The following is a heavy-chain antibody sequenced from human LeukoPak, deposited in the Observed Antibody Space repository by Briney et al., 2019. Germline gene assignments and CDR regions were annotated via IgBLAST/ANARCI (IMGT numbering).Heavy chain of an antibody. CDR3: ATVPGPDIAARY. D-gene: IGHD6-6*01. CDR2: ISGSGDNT. Sequence: GGSLRLSCAASGFTFSSYAMSWVRQPPGKGLEWVSGISGSGDNTYYADSVKGRFTISRDNSKKTLYLHLNSLRVEDAAVYYCATVPGPDIAARYWGQGTLVTVSS. CDR1: GFTFSSYA. J-gene: IGHJ4*02. V-gene: IGHV3-23*01.